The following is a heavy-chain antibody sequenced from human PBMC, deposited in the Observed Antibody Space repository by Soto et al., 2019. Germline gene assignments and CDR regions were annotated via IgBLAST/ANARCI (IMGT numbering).Heavy chain of an antibody. CDR2: ITYSGNT. Sequence: PSETLSLTCTVSGGSINNAEDNWTWIRQPPGKGLEYIGYITYSGNTFYKSSLKSRIKMSVDTSKNQFSLKLSSVTAADTAVYYCASLVEGIAAAGTPDYYYGMDVWGQGTTVTVSS. V-gene: IGHV4-30-4*01. D-gene: IGHD6-13*01. J-gene: IGHJ6*02. CDR3: ASLVEGIAAAGTPDYYYGMDV. CDR1: GGSINNAEDN.